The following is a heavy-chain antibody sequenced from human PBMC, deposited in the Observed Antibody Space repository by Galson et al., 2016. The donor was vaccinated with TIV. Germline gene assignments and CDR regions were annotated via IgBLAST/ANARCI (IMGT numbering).Heavy chain of an antibody. CDR2: ISTGDRYI. D-gene: IGHD5-24*01. Sequence: SLRLSCAASGFTFSGYGMNWVRQAPGKGLEWVSIISTGDRYIYYADSVKGRFTISRDNAKNFLYLQLNSLSAEDTAIYYCARSTDDYNLHFNLWGQGTLVTVAS. V-gene: IGHV3-21*04. CDR1: GFTFSGYG. J-gene: IGHJ4*02. CDR3: ARSTDDYNLHFNL.